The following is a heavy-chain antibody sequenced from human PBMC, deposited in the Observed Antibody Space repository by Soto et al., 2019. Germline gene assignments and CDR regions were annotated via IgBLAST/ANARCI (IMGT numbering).Heavy chain of an antibody. V-gene: IGHV4-34*01. CDR2: INHSGST. CDR3: ARLKQWLAAYYYYGMDV. D-gene: IGHD6-19*01. J-gene: IGHJ6*02. Sequence: QVQLQQWGAGLLKPSETLSLTCAVYGGSFSGYYWSWIRQPPGKGLEWIGEINHSGSTNYNPSLKSRVTISVDTSKNQFSLKLSSVTAADTAVYYCARLKQWLAAYYYYGMDVWGQGTTVTVSS. CDR1: GGSFSGYY.